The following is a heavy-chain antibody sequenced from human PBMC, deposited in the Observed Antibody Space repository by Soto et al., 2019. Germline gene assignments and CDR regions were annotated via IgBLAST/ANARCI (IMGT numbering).Heavy chain of an antibody. CDR3: AREGRSSTWYDWYFDL. CDR1: GFTFSSPD. J-gene: IGHJ2*01. D-gene: IGHD6-13*01. V-gene: IGHV3-13*01. CDR2: IGAGGDT. Sequence: EVQLVESGGGLVQPGGSLRLSCAASGFTFSSPDMHWVRQVTGKGLEWVSAIGAGGDTYYPDSVQGRFTISRENAKNSLYLQMNSLRDEDTAVYFCAREGRSSTWYDWYFDLWGRGTLVTVSS.